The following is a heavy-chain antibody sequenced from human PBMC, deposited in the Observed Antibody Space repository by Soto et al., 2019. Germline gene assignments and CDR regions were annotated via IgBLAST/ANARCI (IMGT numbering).Heavy chain of an antibody. CDR1: GFTFSNAW. Sequence: GGSLRLSCAASGFTFSNAWMSWVRQAPGKGLEWVGRIKSKTDGGTTDYAAPVKGRFTISRDDSKNTLYLQMNSLKTEDTAVYYCTTDWIWETNNDFWSQDGAIVFDYWGQGTLVTVSS. J-gene: IGHJ4*02. D-gene: IGHD3-3*01. CDR2: IKSKTDGGTT. V-gene: IGHV3-15*01. CDR3: TTDWIWETNNDFWSQDGAIVFDY.